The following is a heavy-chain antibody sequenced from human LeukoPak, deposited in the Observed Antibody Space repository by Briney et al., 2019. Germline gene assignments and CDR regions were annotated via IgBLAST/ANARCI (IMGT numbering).Heavy chain of an antibody. J-gene: IGHJ4*02. CDR3: AKDGDAAWLRGIDY. V-gene: IGHV3-15*05. D-gene: IGHD5-18*01. Sequence: PGGSLRLSCAASGFTFSNAWMSWVRQAPGKGLEWVGRIKSKTDGGTTDYAAPVKGRFTISRDDSKNTLYLQMNSLRAEDTALYYCAKDGDAAWLRGIDYWGQGTLVTVSS. CDR2: IKSKTDGGTT. CDR1: GFTFSNAW.